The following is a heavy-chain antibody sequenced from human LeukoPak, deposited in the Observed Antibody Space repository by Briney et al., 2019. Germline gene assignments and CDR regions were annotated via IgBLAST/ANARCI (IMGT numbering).Heavy chain of an antibody. Sequence: PSETLSLTCTVSGGSISSGRYYWSWIRQPAGKGLEWIGRIYTSGSTNYNPSLKSRVTISVDTSKNQFSLKLSSVTAADTAVYYCARTPWVAIFGVVTPYYFDYWGQGTLVTVSS. J-gene: IGHJ4*02. CDR1: GGSISSGRYY. D-gene: IGHD3-3*01. CDR3: ARTPWVAIFGVVTPYYFDY. V-gene: IGHV4-61*02. CDR2: IYTSGST.